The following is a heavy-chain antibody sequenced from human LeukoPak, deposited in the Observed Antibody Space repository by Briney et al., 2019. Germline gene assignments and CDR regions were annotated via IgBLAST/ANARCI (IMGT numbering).Heavy chain of an antibody. D-gene: IGHD6-19*01. CDR3: AKDNRRHYTSGPNPDSLH. CDR1: GFIFNNYA. CDR2: ISWNSGSI. Sequence: GRSLRLSYAGSGFIFNNYAMHWVRQPPGKGLEWVSGISWNSGSIDYADSVKGRFTISRDNAKNSLYLQMNSLRVEDTASYYCAKDNRRHYTSGPNPDSLHWGQGALVTVSS. J-gene: IGHJ4*02. V-gene: IGHV3-9*01.